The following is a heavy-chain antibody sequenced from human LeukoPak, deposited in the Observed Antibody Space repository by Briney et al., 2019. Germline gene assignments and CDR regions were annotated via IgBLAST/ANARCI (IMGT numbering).Heavy chain of an antibody. Sequence: SETLSLACTVSGGSISSYHWSWIRQPPGKGLEWIGYIYYSGSTNYNPSLKSRVTISVDTSKNQFSLKLSSVTAADTAVYYCAREIAARPPLGDRLAFDIWGQGTMVTVSS. D-gene: IGHD6-6*01. CDR3: AREIAARPPLGDRLAFDI. CDR2: IYYSGST. CDR1: GGSISSYH. J-gene: IGHJ3*02. V-gene: IGHV4-59*01.